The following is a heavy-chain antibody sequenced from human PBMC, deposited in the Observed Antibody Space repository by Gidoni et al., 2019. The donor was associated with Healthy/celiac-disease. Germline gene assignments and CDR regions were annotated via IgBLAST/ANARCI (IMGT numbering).Heavy chain of an antibody. J-gene: IGHJ6*02. V-gene: IGHV3-9*01. CDR3: AKDISSGWPSDYYYYYGMDV. CDR2: ISWNSGSI. CDR1: GFTFDDYA. Sequence: EVQLVESGGGLVQPGRSLRLSCAASGFTFDDYAMHWVRQAPGKGLEWVSGISWNSGSIGYADSVKGRFTISRDNAKNSLYLQMNSLRAEDTALYYCAKDISSGWPSDYYYYYGMDVWGQGTTVTVSS. D-gene: IGHD6-19*01.